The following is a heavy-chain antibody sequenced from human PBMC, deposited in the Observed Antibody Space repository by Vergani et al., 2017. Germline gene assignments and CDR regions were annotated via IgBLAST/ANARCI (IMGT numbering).Heavy chain of an antibody. CDR2: ISSSSSYI. D-gene: IGHD6-19*01. CDR3: AREQPLGYSSGWEAPRGMDV. Sequence: EVQLVESGGGLVHPGGSLRLSCAASGFTFSSYSMNWVRQAPGKGLEWVSSISSSSSYIYYADSVKGRFTISRDNAKNSLYLQMNSLRAEDTAVYYCAREQPLGYSSGWEAPRGMDVWGQGTTVTVSS. CDR1: GFTFSSYS. V-gene: IGHV3-21*01. J-gene: IGHJ6*02.